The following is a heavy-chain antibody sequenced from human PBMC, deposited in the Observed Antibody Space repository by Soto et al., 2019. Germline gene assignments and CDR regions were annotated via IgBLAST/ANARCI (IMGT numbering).Heavy chain of an antibody. V-gene: IGHV4-39*02. CDR2: IYYSGST. CDR1: GGSISSSSYY. J-gene: IGHJ4*02. Sequence: SETLSLTCTVSGGSISSSSYYWGWIRQPPGKGLEWIGSIYYSGSTYYNPSLKSRVTISVDTSKNQFSLKLSSVTAADTAVYYCVREGVDYYDTSGRSSWGQGTLVTVS. CDR3: VREGVDYYDTSGRSS. D-gene: IGHD3-22*01.